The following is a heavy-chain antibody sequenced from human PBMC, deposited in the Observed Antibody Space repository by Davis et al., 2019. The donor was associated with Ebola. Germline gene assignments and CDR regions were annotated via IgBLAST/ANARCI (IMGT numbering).Heavy chain of an antibody. CDR1: GFTFSSYE. Sequence: GESLKISCAASGFTFSSYEMNWVRQAPGKGLEWVAVISYDGSNKYYADSVKGRFTISRDNSKNTLYLQMNSLRAEDTAVHYCAKSRGSSWYGMDVWGQGTTVTVSS. D-gene: IGHD6-13*01. V-gene: IGHV3-30-3*01. J-gene: IGHJ6*02. CDR2: ISYDGSNK. CDR3: AKSRGSSWYGMDV.